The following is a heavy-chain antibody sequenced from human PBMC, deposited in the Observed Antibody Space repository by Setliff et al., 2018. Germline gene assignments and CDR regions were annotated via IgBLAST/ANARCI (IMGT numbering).Heavy chain of an antibody. CDR1: GYSFTSYW. CDR2: IYPGDSDT. CDR3: ARSDYGDYFAWDSYGMDV. Sequence: GESLKISCKGSGYSFTSYWIAWVRQMPGKGLEWMGIIYPGDSDTRYSPSFQGQVTISADRSTRTAYLRWSSLKASDTAFYYCARSDYGDYFAWDSYGMDVWGQGTTVTVSS. V-gene: IGHV5-51*01. J-gene: IGHJ6*02. D-gene: IGHD4-17*01.